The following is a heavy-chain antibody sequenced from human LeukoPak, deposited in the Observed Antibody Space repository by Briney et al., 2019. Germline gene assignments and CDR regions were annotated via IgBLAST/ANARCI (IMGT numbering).Heavy chain of an antibody. CDR2: IYHSGST. J-gene: IGHJ4*02. Sequence: IPSQTLSLTCAVSGGSISSGGYSWSWIRQPPGKGLEWIGYIYHSGSTYYNPSLKSRVTISVDRSKNQFSLKLSSVTAADTAVYYCARGGTYYDFWSGYYPNYFDYWGQGTLVTVSS. CDR3: ARGGTYYDFWSGYYPNYFDY. V-gene: IGHV4-30-2*01. D-gene: IGHD3-3*01. CDR1: GGSISSGGYS.